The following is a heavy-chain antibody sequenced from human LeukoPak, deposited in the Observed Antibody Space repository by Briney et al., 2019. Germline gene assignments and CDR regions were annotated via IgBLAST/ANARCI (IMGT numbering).Heavy chain of an antibody. Sequence: GRSLRLSCAASGFTFSSYAMHWVRQAPGKGLEWVAVISYDGSNKYYADSVKGRFTISRDNSKNTLYLQMNSLRAEDTAIYFCAKKSIESANRCPIFDYWGQGTLVTVSS. CDR2: ISYDGSNK. CDR3: AKKSIESANRCPIFDY. D-gene: IGHD6-13*01. J-gene: IGHJ4*02. V-gene: IGHV3-30-3*01. CDR1: GFTFSSYA.